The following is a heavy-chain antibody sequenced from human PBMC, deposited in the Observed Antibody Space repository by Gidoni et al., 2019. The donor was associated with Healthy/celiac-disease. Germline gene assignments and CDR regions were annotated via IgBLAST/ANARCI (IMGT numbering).Heavy chain of an antibody. Sequence: QVQLQESGPGLVKPSETLSLTCTVSGGSVSSGSYYWSWIRQPPGKGLEWIGYIYYSGSTNYNPSLKSRVTISVDTSKNQFSLKLSSVTAADTAVYYCARDVRDAFDIWGQGTMVTVSS. V-gene: IGHV4-61*01. CDR1: GGSVSSGSYY. CDR3: ARDVRDAFDI. CDR2: IYYSGST. J-gene: IGHJ3*02.